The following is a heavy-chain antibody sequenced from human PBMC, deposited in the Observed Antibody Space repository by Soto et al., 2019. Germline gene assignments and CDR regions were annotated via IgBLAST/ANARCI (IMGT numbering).Heavy chain of an antibody. D-gene: IGHD6-19*01. Sequence: GGSLRLSCAASGFTFSSYAMSWVRQAPGKGLEWVSAISGSGGSTYYADSVKGRFTISRDNSKNTLYLQMNSLGAEDTAVYYCAKGGSWGQQWLVPNNWFDPWGQGTLVTVSS. CDR3: AKGGSWGQQWLVPNNWFDP. J-gene: IGHJ5*02. CDR1: GFTFSSYA. V-gene: IGHV3-23*01. CDR2: ISGSGGST.